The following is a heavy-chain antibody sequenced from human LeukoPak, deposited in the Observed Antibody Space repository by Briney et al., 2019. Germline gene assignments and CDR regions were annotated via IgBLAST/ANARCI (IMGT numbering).Heavy chain of an antibody. J-gene: IGHJ5*02. Sequence: GGSLKISCKGSGYSFTSYWIGWVRQMPGKGLEWMGIIYPGDSDTRYSPSFQGQVTISAVKSTSTAYLQWSSLKASDTAMYYCARSRADILTGYPSSWFDPWGQGTLVTVSS. V-gene: IGHV5-51*01. CDR3: ARSRADILTGYPSSWFDP. D-gene: IGHD3-9*01. CDR2: IYPGDSDT. CDR1: GYSFTSYW.